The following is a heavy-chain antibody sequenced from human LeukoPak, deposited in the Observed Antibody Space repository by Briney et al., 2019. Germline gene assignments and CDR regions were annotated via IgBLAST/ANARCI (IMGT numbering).Heavy chain of an antibody. J-gene: IGHJ5*02. CDR3: ARGRVPATNLPFDP. V-gene: IGHV4-59*01. D-gene: IGHD2-2*01. CDR2: IYYSGST. Sequence: PLETLSLTCTVSGASMTVYYWSWIRQPPGKGLEWIGHIYYSGSTNYNPSLKSRVTMSVDRPKNQFSLKLSSVTAADTAIYYCARGRVPATNLPFDPWGQGTLVTVSS. CDR1: GASMTVYY.